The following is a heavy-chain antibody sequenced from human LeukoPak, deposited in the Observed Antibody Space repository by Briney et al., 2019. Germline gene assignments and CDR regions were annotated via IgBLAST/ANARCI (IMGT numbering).Heavy chain of an antibody. D-gene: IGHD1-1*01. Sequence: GGSLRLPCVASGFTFTEAWMSWVRQAPGKGLEWIGRIKSKSEGATRDFAAPVKGRVTMSRDESKNTVYLHMDSLKIEDTAMYYCAAGTGNSDFDYWGQGTLVTVSS. CDR2: IKSKSEGATR. CDR3: AAGTGNSDFDY. V-gene: IGHV3-15*01. CDR1: GFTFTEAW. J-gene: IGHJ4*02.